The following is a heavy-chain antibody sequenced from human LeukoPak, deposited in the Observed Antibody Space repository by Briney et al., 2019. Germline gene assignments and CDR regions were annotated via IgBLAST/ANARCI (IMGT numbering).Heavy chain of an antibody. D-gene: IGHD1-1*01. J-gene: IGHJ3*02. CDR1: GFTFSSYW. CDR3: ARDVEARMGNAFDI. Sequence: GGSLRLSCAASGFTFSSYWMHWVRQAPGKGLVWVSRINSDGSSTSYADSVKGRFTISRDNAKNALYLQMNSLRAEDTAVYYCARDVEARMGNAFDIWGQGTMVTVSS. V-gene: IGHV3-74*01. CDR2: INSDGSST.